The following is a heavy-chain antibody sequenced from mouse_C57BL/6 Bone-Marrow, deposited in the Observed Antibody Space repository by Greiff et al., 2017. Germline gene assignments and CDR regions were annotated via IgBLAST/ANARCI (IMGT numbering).Heavy chain of an antibody. V-gene: IGHV1-69*01. J-gene: IGHJ2*01. D-gene: IGHD1-1*01. CDR2: IDPSDSYT. Sequence: VQLQQPGAELVMPGASVKLSCKASGYTFTSYWMHWVKQRPGQGLEWIGEIDPSDSYTNYNQKFKGKSTLTVDKSSSTAYMQLSSLTSEDSAVYYWAREDYYGSSYLDYWGQGTTLTVSS. CDR3: AREDYYGSSYLDY. CDR1: GYTFTSYW.